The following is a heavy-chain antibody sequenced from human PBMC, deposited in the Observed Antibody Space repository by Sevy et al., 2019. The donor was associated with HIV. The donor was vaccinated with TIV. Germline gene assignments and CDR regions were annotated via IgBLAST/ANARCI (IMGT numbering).Heavy chain of an antibody. Sequence: GGSLRLSCAASGFTFSNYAMNWVRQAPGKGLEWVSGISGSGGSGDKTNYADSVTGRCTISRDDSKNSLYLQLNSLRAEDTAIYYCARKYDSSGYFDYWGQGTLVTVSS. V-gene: IGHV3-23*01. CDR3: ARKYDSSGYFDY. J-gene: IGHJ4*02. CDR1: GFTFSNYA. CDR2: ISGSGGSGDKT. D-gene: IGHD3-22*01.